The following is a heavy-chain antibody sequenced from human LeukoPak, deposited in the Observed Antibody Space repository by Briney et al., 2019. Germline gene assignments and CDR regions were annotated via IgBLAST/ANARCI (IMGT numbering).Heavy chain of an antibody. D-gene: IGHD6-19*01. CDR1: GVTFSGYY. CDR3: ARAAVAGNVDAFYF. J-gene: IGHJ3*01. CDR2: IYHSGAT. V-gene: IGHV4-59*08. Sequence: SETLSLTCTVSGVTFSGYYLSWVRQPPGKGLEWIGYIYHSGATDYNPSLKSRLSMSVDMSKNQFSLKLSSVTAADTAIYYCARAAVAGNVDAFYFWGQGRMVTVSS.